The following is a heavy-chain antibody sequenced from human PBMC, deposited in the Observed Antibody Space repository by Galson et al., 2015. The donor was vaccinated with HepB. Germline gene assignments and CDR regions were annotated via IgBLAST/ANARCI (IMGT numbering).Heavy chain of an antibody. CDR2: ISGSGLFK. CDR3: ARPRDVGSGWTRDEWFFDL. CDR1: GFNFRRFA. D-gene: IGHD6-19*01. J-gene: IGHJ2*01. V-gene: IGHV3-23*01. Sequence: SLRLSCAASGFNFRRFAMAWVQQAPGRGLQWVSGISGSGLFKNSADTVTGRFAISRDNSKNTLYLQMNGLGAGDTALYFCARPRDVGSGWTRDEWFFDLWGRGTLVTVSS.